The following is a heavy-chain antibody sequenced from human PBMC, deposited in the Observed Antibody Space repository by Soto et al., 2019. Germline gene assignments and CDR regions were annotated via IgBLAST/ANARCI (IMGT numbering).Heavy chain of an antibody. Sequence: ASVKVSCKASGYTFTSSAIHWVRQAPGQGLEWMGWINAGNGNIKHSQKFQHRVTITRDTSASTAYMELSSLRLEGTAVYYCARDGAVAGDSNFDYWGQGTLVTVSS. D-gene: IGHD6-19*01. V-gene: IGHV1-3*01. J-gene: IGHJ4*02. CDR1: GYTFTSSA. CDR3: ARDGAVAGDSNFDY. CDR2: INAGNGNI.